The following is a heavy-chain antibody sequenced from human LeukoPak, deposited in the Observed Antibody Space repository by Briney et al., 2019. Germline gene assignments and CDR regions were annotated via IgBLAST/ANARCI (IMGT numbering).Heavy chain of an antibody. CDR3: ARISNDYRRSDALET. D-gene: IGHD4-11*01. Sequence: SETLSHTCTVSGGFTTGYYWLCIRQPPGKGLEWIAYIYSSGTATYNPSLKSRVSISINTSKNQFSLNLNSITAADTAVYYCARISNDYRRSDALETSGQGTLVTVSS. CDR1: GGFTTGYY. V-gene: IGHV4-59*01. CDR2: IYSSGTA. J-gene: IGHJ3*02.